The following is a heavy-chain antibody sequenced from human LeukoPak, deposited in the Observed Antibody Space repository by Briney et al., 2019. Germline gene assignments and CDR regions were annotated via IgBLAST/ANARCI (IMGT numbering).Heavy chain of an antibody. CDR2: IRSKAYGGTT. CDR3: TRSLFGVAANYYYGMDV. Sequence: GRSLRLSCTASGFTFGDYAMSWVRQAPGKGLEWVGFIRSKAYGGTTEYAASVKGRFTISRDDSKSIAYLQMNSLKTEDTAVYYCTRSLFGVAANYYYGMDVWGQGTTVTVSS. CDR1: GFTFGDYA. J-gene: IGHJ6*02. D-gene: IGHD3-3*01. V-gene: IGHV3-49*04.